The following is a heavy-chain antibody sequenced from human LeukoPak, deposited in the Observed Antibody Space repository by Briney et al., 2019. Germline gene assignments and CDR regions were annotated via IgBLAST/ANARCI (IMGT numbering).Heavy chain of an antibody. Sequence: PGRSLRLSCAASGFTFDDYAMHWVRQAPGKGLEWVSGISWNSGSIGYADSVKGRFTISRDNAKNSLYLQMNSLRAEDTALYYCAKDHLEIAVAGHYFDYWGQGTLVTVSS. CDR3: AKDHLEIAVAGHYFDY. J-gene: IGHJ4*02. D-gene: IGHD6-19*01. V-gene: IGHV3-9*01. CDR2: ISWNSGSI. CDR1: GFTFDDYA.